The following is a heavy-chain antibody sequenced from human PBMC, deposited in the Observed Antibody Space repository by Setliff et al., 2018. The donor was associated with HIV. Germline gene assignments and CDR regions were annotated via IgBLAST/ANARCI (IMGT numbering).Heavy chain of an antibody. CDR1: GGSISTSRYY. D-gene: IGHD3-10*01. CDR2: INYRGNT. V-gene: IGHV4-39*01. J-gene: IGHJ6*03. Sequence: SETLSLTCTVSGGSISTSRYYWGWIRQPPGKGLEWIGSINYRGNTYYNPSLTSRAAIFVDTSKNQISLKLSSVTAADTAVYYCSSLNGSESPYIYYYYMDVCGKGTTVTVSS. CDR3: SSLNGSESPYIYYYYMDV.